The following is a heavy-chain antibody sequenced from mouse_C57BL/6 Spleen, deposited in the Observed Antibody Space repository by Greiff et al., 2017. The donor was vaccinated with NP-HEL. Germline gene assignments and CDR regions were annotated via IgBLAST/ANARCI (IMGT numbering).Heavy chain of an antibody. V-gene: IGHV3-1*01. D-gene: IGHD1-1*01. Sequence: EVQVVESGPGMVKPSQSLSLTCTVTGYSITSGYDWHWIRHFPGNKLEWMGYISYSGSTNYNPSLKSRISITHDTSKNHFFLKLNSVTTEDTATYYCARESYGNYFDYWGQGTTLTVSS. J-gene: IGHJ2*01. CDR2: ISYSGST. CDR3: ARESYGNYFDY. CDR1: GYSITSGYD.